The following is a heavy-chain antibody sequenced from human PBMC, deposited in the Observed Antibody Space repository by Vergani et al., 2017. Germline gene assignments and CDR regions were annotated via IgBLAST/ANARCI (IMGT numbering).Heavy chain of an antibody. CDR1: GFTFSSYG. V-gene: IGHV3-33*06. J-gene: IGHJ4*02. CDR3: AKDPAGGGFAPWH. Sequence: QVQLVESGGGVVQPGRSLRLSCAASGFTFSSYGMHWVRQAPGKGLEWVAVIWYDGSNKYYADSVKARFTISRDNSKNTLYLQMNSLRAEDTAVYYCAKDPAGGGFAPWHWGQGTLVTVSS. CDR2: IWYDGSNK. D-gene: IGHD6-13*01.